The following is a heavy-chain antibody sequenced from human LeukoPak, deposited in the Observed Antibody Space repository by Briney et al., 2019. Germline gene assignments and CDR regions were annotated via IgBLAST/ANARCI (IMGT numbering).Heavy chain of an antibody. CDR2: TYYRSKWYN. CDR3: ARGWLQIDY. V-gene: IGHV6-1*01. Sequence: LXXTCAIXXXXXXXXXAAWXXXXXSPXXXXEWLGRTYYRSKWYNDYAVSVQSRITINPDTSKNQFSLQLNSVTPEDTAVYYCARGWLQIDYWGQGTLVTVSS. D-gene: IGHD5-24*01. J-gene: IGHJ4*02. CDR1: XXXXXXXXAA.